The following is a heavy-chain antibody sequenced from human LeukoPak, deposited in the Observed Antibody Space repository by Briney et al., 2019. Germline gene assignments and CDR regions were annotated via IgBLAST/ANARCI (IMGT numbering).Heavy chain of an antibody. D-gene: IGHD3-22*01. J-gene: IGHJ3*02. CDR2: IYYSGST. Sequence: SETLSPTCTVAGGSISSYYWSWIRQPPGKGLEWIGYIYYSGSTNYNPSLKSRVTISVDTSKNQFSLKLSSVTAADTAVYYCASSSYYDSSGYYFDAFDIWGQGTMVTVSS. CDR1: GGSISSYY. CDR3: ASSSYYDSSGYYFDAFDI. V-gene: IGHV4-59*01.